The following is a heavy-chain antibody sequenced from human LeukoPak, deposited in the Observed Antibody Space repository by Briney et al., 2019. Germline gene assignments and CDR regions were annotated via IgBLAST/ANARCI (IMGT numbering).Heavy chain of an antibody. CDR1: GGSMNSYY. Sequence: KPSETLSLTCIVSGGSMNSYYWSWIRQPPGKGLEWIGYMYYSGSPNYNPSLKSRVTISVDTSKNQFSLKVSSVTAADTAVYYCARHAKQWLVTWYFDLWGRGTLVTVSS. J-gene: IGHJ2*01. V-gene: IGHV4-59*08. CDR2: MYYSGSP. CDR3: ARHAKQWLVTWYFDL. D-gene: IGHD6-19*01.